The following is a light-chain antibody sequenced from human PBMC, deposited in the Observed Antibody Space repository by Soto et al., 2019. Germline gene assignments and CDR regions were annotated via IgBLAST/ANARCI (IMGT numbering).Light chain of an antibody. CDR1: QSISSY. J-gene: IGKJ5*01. CDR2: AAS. CDR3: QQSYSSPIT. V-gene: IGKV1-39*01. Sequence: DIQLTQSPSSLSASVGDRVTITCRASQSISSYLNWYQQKPGKAPKLLIYAASSLQSGVPSRISGSGSGTDFTLTIRGLQPEDFATYYCQQSYSSPITFGQGTRLEIK.